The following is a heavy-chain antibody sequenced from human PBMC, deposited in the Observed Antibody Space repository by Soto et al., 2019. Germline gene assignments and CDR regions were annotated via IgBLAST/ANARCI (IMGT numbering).Heavy chain of an antibody. CDR3: ASYYYGSGSYTYYYYGMDV. CDR1: GGTFSSYA. V-gene: IGHV1-69*06. CDR2: IIPIFGTA. Sequence: QVQLVQSGAEVKKPGSSVKVSCKASGGTFSSYAISWVRQAPGQGLEWMGGIIPIFGTANYAQKFQGRVTITADKSMSTSYMALSSLRSDDTAVYYCASYYYGSGSYTYYYYGMDVWGQGTTVTVSS. D-gene: IGHD3-10*01. J-gene: IGHJ6*02.